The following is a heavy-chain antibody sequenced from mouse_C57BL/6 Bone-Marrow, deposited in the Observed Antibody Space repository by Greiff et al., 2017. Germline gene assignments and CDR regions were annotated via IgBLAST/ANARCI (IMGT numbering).Heavy chain of an antibody. CDR2: IDPENGDT. V-gene: IGHV14-4*01. D-gene: IGHD2-3*01. J-gene: IGHJ1*03. Sequence: DVQLQESGAELVRPGASVTLSCTASGFNIKDDYMHWVKQRPEQGLEWIGWIDPENGDTEYASKFQGKATITADTSSNTAYLQLSSLTSEDTAVYYCTTGWLLPLDVDVWGTGTTVTVSS. CDR3: TTGWLLPLDVDV. CDR1: GFNIKDDY.